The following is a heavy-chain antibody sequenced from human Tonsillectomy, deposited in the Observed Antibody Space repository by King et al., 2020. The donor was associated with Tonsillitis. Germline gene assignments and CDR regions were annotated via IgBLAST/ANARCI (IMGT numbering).Heavy chain of an antibody. Sequence: LQLQESSSGLVKPSQTLSLTCAVSGVSISSGGYSWSWIRQPPGKGLEWIGYIYEGGNTDYNPSLKSRVTISVDRSKNQFSLRLSSVTAADTAVYYCTKSSAEGYDAFDIWGQGTMVTVSS. D-gene: IGHD3-22*01. V-gene: IGHV4-30-2*01. CDR3: TKSSAEGYDAFDI. J-gene: IGHJ3*02. CDR1: GVSISSGGYS. CDR2: IYEGGNT.